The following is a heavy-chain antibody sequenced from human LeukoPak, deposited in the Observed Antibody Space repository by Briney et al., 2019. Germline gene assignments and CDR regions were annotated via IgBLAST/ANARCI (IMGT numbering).Heavy chain of an antibody. V-gene: IGHV4-4*02. Sequence: PSETLSLTCGVSGGSLSSDNWWNWLRQPPGKGLEWIGDIYHSGSTNYNPSLKSRVTISLDESKNQFSLKLISVTAADTAVYYCARDPIPMTGRAFDIWARGIMVTVSS. D-gene: IGHD2-2*02. CDR1: GGSLSSDNW. CDR3: ARDPIPMTGRAFDI. J-gene: IGHJ3*02. CDR2: IYHSGST.